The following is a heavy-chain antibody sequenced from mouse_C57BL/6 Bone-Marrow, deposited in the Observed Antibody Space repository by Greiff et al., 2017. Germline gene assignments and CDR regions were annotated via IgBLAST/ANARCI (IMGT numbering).Heavy chain of an antibody. D-gene: IGHD2-2*01. Sequence: QVQLQQPGAELVMPGASVKLSCKASGYTFTSYWMHWVKQRPGQGLEWIGEIDPSDSYTNYNQKFKGKSTLTVDKSSSTAYMQLSSLTSEDSAVYYCAREDGYDVFAYWCQGTLVTVAA. CDR1: GYTFTSYW. J-gene: IGHJ3*01. CDR3: AREDGYDVFAY. CDR2: IDPSDSYT. V-gene: IGHV1-69*01.